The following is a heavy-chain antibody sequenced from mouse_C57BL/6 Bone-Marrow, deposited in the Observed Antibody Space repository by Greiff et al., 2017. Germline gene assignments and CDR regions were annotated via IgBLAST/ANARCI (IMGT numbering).Heavy chain of an antibody. D-gene: IGHD1-1*02. CDR2: ISNLAYSI. Sequence: EVKLMESGGGLVQPGGSLKLSCAASGFTFSDYGMAWVRQAPRKGPEWVAFISNLAYSIYYADTVTGRFTISRENAKNTLYLEMSSLRSEDTAMYYCARRGGGSHYYAMDYWGQGTSVTVSS. CDR3: ARRGGGSHYYAMDY. J-gene: IGHJ4*01. CDR1: GFTFSDYG. V-gene: IGHV5-15*01.